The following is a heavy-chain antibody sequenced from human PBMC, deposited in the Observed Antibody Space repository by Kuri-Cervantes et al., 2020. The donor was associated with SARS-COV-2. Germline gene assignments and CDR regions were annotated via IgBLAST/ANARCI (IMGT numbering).Heavy chain of an antibody. V-gene: IGHV1-18*01. CDR3: ARDVGATLYYYYGIDV. Sequence: ASVKVSCKASGGTFSSYAISWVRQAPGQGLEWMGWISAYNGNTNYAQKLQGRVTMTTDTSTSTAYMELRSLRSDDTAVYYCARDVGATLYYYYGIDVWGQGTTVTVSS. CDR2: ISAYNGNT. J-gene: IGHJ6*02. D-gene: IGHD1-26*01. CDR1: GGTFSSYA.